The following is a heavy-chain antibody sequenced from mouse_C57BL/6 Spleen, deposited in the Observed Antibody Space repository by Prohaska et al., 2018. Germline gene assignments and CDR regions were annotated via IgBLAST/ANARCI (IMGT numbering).Heavy chain of an antibody. CDR1: GYTFTSYW. CDR2: IDPSDSYT. J-gene: IGHJ3*01. CDR3: ARLWHYGSRYVIGY. V-gene: IGHV1-50*01. D-gene: IGHD1-1*01. Sequence: FKLSCKASGYTFTSYWMQWVKQRPGQGLEWIGEIDPSDSYTTYNQKFKGKATLTVDTSSSTAYMQLSSLTSEDSAVYYCARLWHYGSRYVIGYWGQGTLVTVSA.